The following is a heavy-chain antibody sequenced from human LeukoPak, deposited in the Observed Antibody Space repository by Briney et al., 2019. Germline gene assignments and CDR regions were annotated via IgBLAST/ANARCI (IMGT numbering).Heavy chain of an antibody. J-gene: IGHJ5*02. CDR3: ARYSERYYGSGSYHPLNWFDP. CDR1: GGSISSYY. Sequence: PSETLSLTCTVSGGSISSYYWSWIRQPPGKGLEWIGYIYYSGSTNYNPSLKSRVTISVDTSKNQFSLKLSSVTAADTAVYYCARYSERYYGSGSYHPLNWFDPWGQGTLVTVSS. V-gene: IGHV4-59*01. D-gene: IGHD3-10*01. CDR2: IYYSGST.